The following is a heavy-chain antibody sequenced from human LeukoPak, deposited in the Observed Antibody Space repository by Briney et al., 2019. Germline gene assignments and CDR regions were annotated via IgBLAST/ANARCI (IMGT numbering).Heavy chain of an antibody. CDR2: ISWNSGSI. CDR1: GFTFDDYA. J-gene: IGHJ5*02. V-gene: IGHV3-9*03. D-gene: IGHD1-26*01. CDR3: AKDRSGFPVGWFDP. Sequence: SLRLSCAASGFTFDDYAMHWVRQAPGKGLELVSGISWNSGSIGYADSVKGRFTISRDNAKNSLYLQMNSVRAEDMALYYCAKDRSGFPVGWFDPWGQGTLVTVSS.